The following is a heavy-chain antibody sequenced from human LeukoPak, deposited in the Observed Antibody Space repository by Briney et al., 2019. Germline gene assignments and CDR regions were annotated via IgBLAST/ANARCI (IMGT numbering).Heavy chain of an antibody. V-gene: IGHV1-2*06. J-gene: IGHJ4*02. CDR2: INPNSGGT. D-gene: IGHD1-26*01. CDR3: ALAGSGSYYLMRAFDY. Sequence: ASVKVSCKASGYTFTGYYMHWVRQAPGQGLEWMGRINPNSGGTNYAQKFQGRVTMTRDTSISTAYMELSRLGSDDTAVYYCALAGSGSYYLMRAFDYWGQGTLVTVSS. CDR1: GYTFTGYY.